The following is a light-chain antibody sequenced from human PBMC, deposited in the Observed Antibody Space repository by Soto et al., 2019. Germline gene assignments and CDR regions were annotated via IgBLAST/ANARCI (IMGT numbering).Light chain of an antibody. CDR1: PSINNW. CDR2: KAS. J-gene: IGKJ3*01. Sequence: DLQMTQSPSTLSASVGDRVTITCRASPSINNWLAWFQQKPGKAPKLLIYKASSLERGGPSRFSGSGSGTEFTLTISSLQPDDSATYDGQQYNSGGFNFGPGTKVDSK. V-gene: IGKV1-5*03. CDR3: QQYNSGGFN.